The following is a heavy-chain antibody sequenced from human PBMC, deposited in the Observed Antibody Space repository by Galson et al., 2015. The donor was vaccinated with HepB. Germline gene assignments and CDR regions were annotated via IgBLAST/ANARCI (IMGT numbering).Heavy chain of an antibody. CDR3: ARGESYYYYGIDV. J-gene: IGHJ6*02. V-gene: IGHV1-2*02. CDR2: INPNSGGT. Sequence: SVKVSCKASGYTFIGYYMYWVRQAPGQGLEWMGWINPNSGGTNYAQMFQGRVTMTRDTSISTVYMELTSLRSDDTAVYYCARGESYYYYGIDVWGQGTTVTVSS. CDR1: GYTFIGYY.